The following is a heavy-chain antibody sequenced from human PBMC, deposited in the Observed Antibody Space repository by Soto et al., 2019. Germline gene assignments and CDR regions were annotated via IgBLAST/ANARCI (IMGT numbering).Heavy chain of an antibody. CDR2: IDWDDDK. V-gene: IGHV2-70*04. CDR1: GFSLSTSGMR. D-gene: IGHD6-25*01. Sequence: SGPTLVNPTQTLTLTCTFSGFSLSTSGMRVSWIRQPPGKALERLARIDWDDDKFYSTSLETRLTISKDTSKNQVVLIMTDMDPVDTATYYGARIPASYGMDVWGQGTTVTVSS. CDR3: ARIPASYGMDV. J-gene: IGHJ6*02.